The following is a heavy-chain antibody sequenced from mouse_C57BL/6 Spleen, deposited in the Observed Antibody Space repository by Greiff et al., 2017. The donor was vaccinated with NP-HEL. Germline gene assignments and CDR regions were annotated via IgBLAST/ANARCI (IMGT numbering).Heavy chain of an antibody. CDR2: IYPGSGNT. CDR1: GYTFTDYY. D-gene: IGHD3-3*01. J-gene: IGHJ2*01. Sequence: QVQLQQSGAELVRPGASVKLSCKASGYTFTDYYINWVKQRPGQGLEWIARIYPGSGNTYYNEKFKGKATLTAEKSSSTAYMQLSSLTSEDSAVYFCARGQARGVYFDYWGQGTTLTVSS. V-gene: IGHV1-76*01. CDR3: ARGQARGVYFDY.